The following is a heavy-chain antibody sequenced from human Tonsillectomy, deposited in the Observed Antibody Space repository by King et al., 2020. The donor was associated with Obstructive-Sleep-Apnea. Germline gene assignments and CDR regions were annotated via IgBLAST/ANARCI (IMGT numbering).Heavy chain of an antibody. Sequence: VQLVESGGGLVQPGGSLRLSCAASGFTFSSYAMSWVRQAPGKGLEWVTGISGSGGSTYYADSVKGRLNISRDNSKNTLYLQKNSLRTEDTAVYYCAKDQSSYDFWSGHYAFDIWGQGTMVTVSS. CDR3: AKDQSSYDFWSGHYAFDI. J-gene: IGHJ3*02. D-gene: IGHD3-3*01. CDR2: ISGSGGST. CDR1: GFTFSSYA. V-gene: IGHV3-23*04.